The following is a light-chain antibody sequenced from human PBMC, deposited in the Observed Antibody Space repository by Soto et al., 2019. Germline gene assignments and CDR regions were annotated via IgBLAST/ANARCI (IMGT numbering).Light chain of an antibody. J-gene: IGKJ4*01. CDR1: QSVLYSSNNKNY. V-gene: IGKV4-1*01. Sequence: DIVMTQSPDSLAVSLGERATINCKSSQSVLYSSNNKNYLAWYQHKAGQPPKLLIYWASTRESGVPDRFSGSGSGTDFTLTISSLQAEDVAVYYCQQYYGSPLTFGGGTKVEIK. CDR3: QQYYGSPLT. CDR2: WAS.